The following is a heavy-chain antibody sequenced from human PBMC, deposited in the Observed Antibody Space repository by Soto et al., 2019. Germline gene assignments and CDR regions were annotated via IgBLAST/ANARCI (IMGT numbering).Heavy chain of an antibody. J-gene: IGHJ6*03. V-gene: IGHV3-23*01. Sequence: GGSLRLSCAASGFTFSSYAMSWVRQAPGKGLEWVSAISGSGGSTYYADSVKGRFTISRDNSKNTLYLQMNSLRAEDTAVYYCAKDRASGDYSNYWKGGSDYYMDVWGKGTTVTVSS. CDR1: GFTFSSYA. D-gene: IGHD4-4*01. CDR2: ISGSGGST. CDR3: AKDRASGDYSNYWKGGSDYYMDV.